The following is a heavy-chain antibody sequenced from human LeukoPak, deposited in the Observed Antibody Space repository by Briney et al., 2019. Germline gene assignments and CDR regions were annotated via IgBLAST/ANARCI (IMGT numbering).Heavy chain of an antibody. V-gene: IGHV3-23*01. Sequence: PGGSLRLSCAASGFTFSNFAMAWVRQAPGKRLELVSGIRGSGGTTNYADSVKGRFTISRDNSKNSLYLQMNSLKTEDTAVYYCARGDSSGWGLDYWGLGTLVTVSS. J-gene: IGHJ4*02. D-gene: IGHD6-19*01. CDR3: ARGDSSGWGLDY. CDR2: IRGSGGTT. CDR1: GFTFSNFA.